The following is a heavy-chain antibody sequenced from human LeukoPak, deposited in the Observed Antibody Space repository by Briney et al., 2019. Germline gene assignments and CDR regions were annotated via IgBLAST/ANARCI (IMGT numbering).Heavy chain of an antibody. J-gene: IGHJ4*02. CDR2: IKGDGSET. D-gene: IGHD3-10*01. Sequence: QAGGSLRLSCAASGFSIGHFWMSWLRQAPGKGLEWVANIKGDGSETYYADSVKGRFIISRDNAKRSLYLQMSGLRVEDSAEYYCATNVGYGSGNGGGDWGQGTAVSVSS. CDR3: ATNVGYGSGNGGGD. CDR1: GFSIGHFW. V-gene: IGHV3-7*01.